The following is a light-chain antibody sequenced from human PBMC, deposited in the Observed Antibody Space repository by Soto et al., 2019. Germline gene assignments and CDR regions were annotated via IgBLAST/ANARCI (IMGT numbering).Light chain of an antibody. V-gene: IGKV3-15*01. CDR3: KHYVTWPLA. J-gene: IGKJ4*01. CDR1: RGIGST. CDR2: DTS. Sequence: EVVMTHSPATLSVSPGERATLSCRASRGIGSTLAWYQQKPGQTPRLLIYDTSTRATGVPGRFIGRRSGTVFTLTSTSLQSEDISIYYCKHYVTWPLAFGGGTRVE.